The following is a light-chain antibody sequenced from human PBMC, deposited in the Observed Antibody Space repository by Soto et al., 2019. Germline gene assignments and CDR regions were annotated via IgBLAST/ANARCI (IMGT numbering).Light chain of an antibody. J-gene: IGLJ3*02. Sequence: QAVVTQSSSASASLGSSVKLTCILSSGHSTYIIAWHQQQPGKAPRFLMTLDRSGSYNRGSGVPDRFSGSSSGADRYLTISTLQFQDEGDYYCATCYSNTHKVFGGGTKVTVL. CDR2: LDRSGSY. V-gene: IGLV4-60*02. CDR1: SGHSTYI. CDR3: ATCYSNTHKV.